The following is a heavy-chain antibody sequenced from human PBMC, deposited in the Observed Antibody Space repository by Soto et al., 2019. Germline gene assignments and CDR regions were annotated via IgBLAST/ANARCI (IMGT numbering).Heavy chain of an antibody. D-gene: IGHD3-3*01. J-gene: IGHJ5*02. CDR1: GGSISSSSYY. CDR2: IYYLGIT. CDR3: ARHGGFWRGPNWSDP. Sequence: PAETLSLTCTVSGGSISSSSYYWCWIRQPPGQGLEGSGSIYYLGITYYNPSLTSPVTISVATSINQFSLTPSSVTAAHTAVYYCARHGGFWRGPNWSDPWGQGTLVTVSS. V-gene: IGHV4-39*01.